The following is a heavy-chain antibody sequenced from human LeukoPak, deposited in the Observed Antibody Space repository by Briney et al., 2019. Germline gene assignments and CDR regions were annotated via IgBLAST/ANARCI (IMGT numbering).Heavy chain of an antibody. CDR1: GFTISNNY. D-gene: IGHD3-22*01. V-gene: IGHV3-30*03. J-gene: IGHJ4*02. CDR2: ISYDGSSK. CDR3: ARAPKMSDSSGYYSIIDY. Sequence: PGGSLRLSCAASGFTISNNYMSWVRQAPGKGLEWVAVISYDGSSKNYADSVKGRFTISRDNSKNTLNLQMNSLRVEDTAMYYCARAPKMSDSSGYYSIIDYWGQGTLVTVSS.